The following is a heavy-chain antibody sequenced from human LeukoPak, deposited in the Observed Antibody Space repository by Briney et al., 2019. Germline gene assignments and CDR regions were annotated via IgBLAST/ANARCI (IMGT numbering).Heavy chain of an antibody. D-gene: IGHD3-10*01. V-gene: IGHV4-4*07. CDR1: GGSLSSYY. Sequence: LETLFLTFTVSGGSLSSYYWSWVRQPAGKGLVWIGRIYTSGSTNYNPSLKSRVTMSVDTSKNQFSLKLSSVTAADTAVYYCARAAMVRGVIIIDWGQGTLVTVSS. CDR3: ARAAMVRGVIIID. J-gene: IGHJ4*02. CDR2: IYTSGST.